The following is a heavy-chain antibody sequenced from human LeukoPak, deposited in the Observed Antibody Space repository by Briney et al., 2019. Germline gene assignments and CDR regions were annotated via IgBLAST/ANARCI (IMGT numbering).Heavy chain of an antibody. CDR2: ISSSSSYI. CDR3: ASSGWYDVRWFDP. CDR1: GFTFSSYS. V-gene: IGHV3-21*01. Sequence: GGSLRLSCAASGFTFSSYSMNWVRQAPGKGLEWVSSISSSSSYIYYADSVKGRFTISRDNAKNSLYPQMNSLRAEDTAVYYCASSGWYDVRWFDPWGQGTLVTVSS. J-gene: IGHJ5*02. D-gene: IGHD6-19*01.